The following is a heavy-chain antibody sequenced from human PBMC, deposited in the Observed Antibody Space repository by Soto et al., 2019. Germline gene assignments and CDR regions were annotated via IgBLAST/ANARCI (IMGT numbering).Heavy chain of an antibody. V-gene: IGHV5-51*01. CDR2: IYPGDSDT. J-gene: IGHJ4*02. CDR1: GESFASYC. CDR3: ARGHGLDY. Sequence: LGEPIKISCRGAGESFASYCGGWVRQMPGKGLEWMGIIYPGDSDTRYSPSFQGQVTISADKSISTAYLQWSSLKASDTAMYYCARGHGLDYSGQGTLVTVPS.